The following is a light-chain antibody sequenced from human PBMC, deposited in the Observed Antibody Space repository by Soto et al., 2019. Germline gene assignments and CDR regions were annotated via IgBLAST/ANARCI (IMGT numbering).Light chain of an antibody. Sequence: DIQMTQSPSTLSASVGDRVTITCRASQSISSWLAWYQQKPGKAPKLLIYKASSLESGVPSRFRGSGSGKEFTLTMSSLQPDDFATYDCQQYNSYWTFGQGTKVEIK. V-gene: IGKV1-5*03. CDR3: QQYNSYWT. CDR2: KAS. J-gene: IGKJ1*01. CDR1: QSISSW.